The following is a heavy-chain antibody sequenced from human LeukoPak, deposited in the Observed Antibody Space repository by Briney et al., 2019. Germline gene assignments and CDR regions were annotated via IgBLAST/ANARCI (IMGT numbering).Heavy chain of an antibody. V-gene: IGHV4-61*01. J-gene: IGHJ5*01. CDR2: IYHGSA. D-gene: IGHD6-19*01. CDR3: AREGGRQWLVSGTLDS. Sequence: SETLSLTCTVSGGSVSSSRYYWTWIRQPPGRGLEWIGYIYHGSATYNPSLESRVTISMDTSKNQFSLKVTSVTAADTAVYYCAREGGRQWLVSGTLDSWGQGTLVTVSS. CDR1: GGSVSSSRYY.